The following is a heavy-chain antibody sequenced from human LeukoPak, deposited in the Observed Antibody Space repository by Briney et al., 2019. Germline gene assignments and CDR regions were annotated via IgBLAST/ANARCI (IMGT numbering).Heavy chain of an antibody. CDR2: INPNSGGT. CDR3: ARGPLLLWFGESYMDV. CDR1: GYTFTGYY. J-gene: IGHJ6*03. V-gene: IGHV1-2*02. Sequence: GASVKVSCKASGYTFTGYYMHWVRQAPGQGLEWMGWINPNSGGTNYAQKFQGRVTMTRDTSISTAYMELSRLRSDDTAVYYCARGPLLLWFGESYMDVWGKGTTVTVSS. D-gene: IGHD3-10*01.